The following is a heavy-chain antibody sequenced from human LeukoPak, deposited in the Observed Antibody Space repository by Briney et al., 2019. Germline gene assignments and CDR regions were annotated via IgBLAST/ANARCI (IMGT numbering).Heavy chain of an antibody. CDR3: ASDAGPRGAYDAFDI. Sequence: GGSLRLSCAASGFTFSSYSMNWVRQAPGKGLEWVSYISSSGSIIYYADSVKGRFTISRDNAKNSLYLQMNSLRAEDTAIYYCASDAGPRGAYDAFDIWGQGTMVTVSS. V-gene: IGHV3-48*04. J-gene: IGHJ3*02. CDR2: ISSSGSII. CDR1: GFTFSSYS. D-gene: IGHD3-10*01.